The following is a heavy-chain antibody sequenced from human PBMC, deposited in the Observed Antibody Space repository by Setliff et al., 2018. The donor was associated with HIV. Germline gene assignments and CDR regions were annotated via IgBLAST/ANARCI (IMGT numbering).Heavy chain of an antibody. V-gene: IGHV4-61*02. J-gene: IGHJ4*02. CDR1: DGYINSGHFY. Sequence: PSETLSLTCSVFDGYINSGHFYWNWIRQPAGKALEWIGRINTSGRTNYNPSLGSRVTISVDTSSNQISLWLRSVTAADTAVYYCARGTIEYWGQGMLVTVSS. D-gene: IGHD1-7*01. CDR3: ARGTIEY. CDR2: INTSGRT.